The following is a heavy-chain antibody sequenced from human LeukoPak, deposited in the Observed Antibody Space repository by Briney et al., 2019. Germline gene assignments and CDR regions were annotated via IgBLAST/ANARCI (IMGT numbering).Heavy chain of an antibody. CDR3: ARHSETEDAFDI. J-gene: IGHJ3*02. D-gene: IGHD1-1*01. V-gene: IGHV3-74*01. Sequence: GGSLRLSCAASGFTFSSYWMHWVRQAPGKGLVWVSRINSDGSSTSYADSVKGRFTTSRDNAKNTLYLQMNSLRAEDTAVYYCARHSETEDAFDIWGQGTMVTVSS. CDR1: GFTFSSYW. CDR2: INSDGSST.